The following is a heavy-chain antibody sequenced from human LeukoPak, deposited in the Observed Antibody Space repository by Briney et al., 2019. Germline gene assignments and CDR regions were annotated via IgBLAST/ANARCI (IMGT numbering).Heavy chain of an antibody. CDR2: FYYSGST. CDR3: ARHPGYSSGWWYFDF. D-gene: IGHD5-18*01. V-gene: IGHV4-59*01. Sequence: PSETLSLTCAVSGGSISSYYWSWIRQPPGKGLEWIGFFYYSGSTNYNPSLKSRVTISVDTSKNHFSLKLSSVTAADTAVYYCARHPGYSSGWWYFDFWGQGTLVTVSS. CDR1: GGSISSYY. J-gene: IGHJ4*02.